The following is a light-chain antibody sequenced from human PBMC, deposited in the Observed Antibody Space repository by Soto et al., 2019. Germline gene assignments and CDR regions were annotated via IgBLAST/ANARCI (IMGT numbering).Light chain of an antibody. CDR2: DAS. CDR1: QSISSY. V-gene: IGKV3-11*01. CDR3: QQRSDWPT. Sequence: EIVLTQSPATLSLCPGERATLSCRAIQSISSYLAWYQQTPGQAPRLLIYDASNTATDIPARFSGSGSGTDFTLTISSLEPEDFALYYCQQRSDWPTFGQGTEVEVK. J-gene: IGKJ1*01.